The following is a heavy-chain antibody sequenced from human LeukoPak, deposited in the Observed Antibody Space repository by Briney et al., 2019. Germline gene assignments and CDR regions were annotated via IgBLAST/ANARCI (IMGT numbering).Heavy chain of an antibody. J-gene: IGHJ4*02. CDR1: GFTFSSYW. CDR2: IKQDGSEK. Sequence: GGSLRLSCAASGFTFSSYWMSWVRQAPGKGLEWVANIKQDGSEKYYVDSVKGRFTISRDNAKNSLYLQMNSLRAEDTAVYYCARGYDSSGYHFDSWGQGTLVTVSS. D-gene: IGHD3-22*01. V-gene: IGHV3-7*01. CDR3: ARGYDSSGYHFDS.